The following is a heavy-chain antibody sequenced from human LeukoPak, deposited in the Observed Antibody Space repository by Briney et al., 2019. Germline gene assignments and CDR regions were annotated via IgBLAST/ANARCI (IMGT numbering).Heavy chain of an antibody. Sequence: GASVKVSCKASGYTFTGYYMHWVRQAPGQGLEWMGWINPNSGGTNYAQKFQGRVTMTRDTSISTAYMELSRLRYDDTAVYYCARNGILGYCSNCVCHNWFHPWGQGTLVTVSS. CDR1: GYTFTGYY. D-gene: IGHD2-8*01. CDR3: ARNGILGYCSNCVCHNWFHP. J-gene: IGHJ5*02. CDR2: INPNSGGT. V-gene: IGHV1-2*02.